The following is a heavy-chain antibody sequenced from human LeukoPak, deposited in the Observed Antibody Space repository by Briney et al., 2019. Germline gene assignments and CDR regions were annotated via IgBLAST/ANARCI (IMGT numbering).Heavy chain of an antibody. CDR1: GFTFSSYG. D-gene: IGHD1-14*01. Sequence: GGSLRLSCAASGFTFSSYGMSWVRQAPGKGLEWVSAISSTGGTTYYADSVKGRFTISRDNSKNTLYLQMNSLRAEDTAIYYCTKGTANNRQYYYYYYMDVWGKGTTVTVSS. J-gene: IGHJ6*03. CDR2: ISSTGGTT. CDR3: TKGTANNRQYYYYYYMDV. V-gene: IGHV3-23*01.